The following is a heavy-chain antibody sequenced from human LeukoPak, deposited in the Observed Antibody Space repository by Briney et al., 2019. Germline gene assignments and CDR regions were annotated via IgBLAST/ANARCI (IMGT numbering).Heavy chain of an antibody. CDR3: AKDDYYDTSGYRD. CDR1: GFTFSSHG. CDR2: ISPNGVIT. V-gene: IGHV3-23*01. J-gene: IGHJ4*02. D-gene: IGHD3-22*01. Sequence: GGTLRLSCAASGFTFSSHGMNWVRQAPGKGLEWVSGISPNGVITYYADSVKGRFTISRDNSKNTLYLQMNSLRAEDTAVYYCAKDDYYDTSGYRDWGQGTLVTVSS.